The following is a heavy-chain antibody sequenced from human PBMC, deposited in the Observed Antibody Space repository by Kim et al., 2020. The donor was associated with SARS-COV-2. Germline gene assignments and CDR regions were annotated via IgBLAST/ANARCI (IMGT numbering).Heavy chain of an antibody. J-gene: IGHJ4*02. CDR1: GFTFSSYA. Sequence: GGSLRLSCAASGFTFSSYAMSWVRQAPGKGLEWVSAISGSGGSTYYADSVKGRFTISRDNSKNTLYLQMNSLRAEDTAVYYCAKDHRVYYDSSGYYRTDYFDYWGQGTLVTVSS. CDR3: AKDHRVYYDSSGYYRTDYFDY. CDR2: ISGSGGST. D-gene: IGHD3-22*01. V-gene: IGHV3-23*01.